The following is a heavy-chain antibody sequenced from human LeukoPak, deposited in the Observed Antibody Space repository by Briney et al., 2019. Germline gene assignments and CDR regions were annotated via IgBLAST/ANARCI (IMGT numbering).Heavy chain of an antibody. D-gene: IGHD1-14*01. CDR1: GVSISSSSYY. CDR2: IYYSGST. CDR3: ARDRGAPDLRGFDY. J-gene: IGHJ4*02. Sequence: SETLSLTCTVSGVSISSSSYYWGWIRQPPGKGLEWIGSIYYSGSTYYNPSLKSRVTISVDTSKNQFSLELSSVTAADTAVYYCARDRGAPDLRGFDYWGQGTLVTVSS. V-gene: IGHV4-39*07.